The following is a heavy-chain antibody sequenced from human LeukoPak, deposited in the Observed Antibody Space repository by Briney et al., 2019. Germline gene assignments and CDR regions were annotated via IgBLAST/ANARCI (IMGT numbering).Heavy chain of an antibody. Sequence: SETLSLTCAVYGGSFSGYYWSWIRQPPGKGLEWIGEINHSGSTNYNPSLKSRVIISVDTSKNQFSLTVSSVTAADTAVYYCARWVREGDLDSRFYHYYGMDVWGQGTTVTVSS. CDR1: GGSFSGYY. D-gene: IGHD3-10*01. V-gene: IGHV4-34*01. J-gene: IGHJ6*02. CDR3: ARWVREGDLDSRFYHYYGMDV. CDR2: INHSGST.